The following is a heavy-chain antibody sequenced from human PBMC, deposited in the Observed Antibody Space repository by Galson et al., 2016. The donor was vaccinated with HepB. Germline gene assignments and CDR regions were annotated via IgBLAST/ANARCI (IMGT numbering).Heavy chain of an antibody. CDR3: ASAQTGTAQIRAFDF. D-gene: IGHD1-7*01. Sequence: CAISWDIVSSNSAAWNWIRQSPSRGLEWLGRTYYRSKWYNDYAVSLKGRITIDPDTSKNQFSLQLNSVTPEDTAIYHCASAQTGTAQIRAFDFWGQGTMVTVSS. CDR2: TYYRSKWYN. V-gene: IGHV6-1*01. J-gene: IGHJ3*01. CDR1: WDIVSSNSAA.